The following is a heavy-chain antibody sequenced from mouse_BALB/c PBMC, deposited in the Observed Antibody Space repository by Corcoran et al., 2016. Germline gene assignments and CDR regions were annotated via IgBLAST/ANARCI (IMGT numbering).Heavy chain of an antibody. CDR2: IYPYNGGT. CDR3: ANGYFAY. V-gene: IGHV1S29*02. J-gene: IGHJ3*01. Sequence: EGQLQQSGPELVKPGASVKIYCKASGYTFTDYKMHWVKQSHGKSIAWIGYIYPYNGGTGYNQKCKSKATLSVDNSSSTAYMELRSLTSEDSAVYYFANGYFAYLGQGTLVTVSA. D-gene: IGHD2-14*01. CDR1: GYTFTDYK.